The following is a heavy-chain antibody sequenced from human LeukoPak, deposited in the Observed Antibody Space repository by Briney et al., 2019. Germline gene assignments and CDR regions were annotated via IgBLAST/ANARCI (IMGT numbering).Heavy chain of an antibody. CDR1: GYTFTSYG. V-gene: IGHV1-18*01. Sequence: ASVKVSFKASGYTFTSYGISWVRQAPGQGLEWMGWITYNGNTNYAQNLQGRVTMTTDTSTSTAYMDLRSLRSDDTAVYYCARGDWNYGRTDYWGQGTLVTVSS. CDR2: ITYNGNT. J-gene: IGHJ4*02. CDR3: ARGDWNYGRTDY. D-gene: IGHD1-7*01.